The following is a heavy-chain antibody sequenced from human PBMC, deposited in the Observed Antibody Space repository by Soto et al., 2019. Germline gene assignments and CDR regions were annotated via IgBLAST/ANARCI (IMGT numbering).Heavy chain of an antibody. V-gene: IGHV4-4*02. J-gene: IGHJ4*02. Sequence: QVELQESGPGLVKPSGTLSLTCAVSGGSVSSTYWWSWVRQPPGKGLEWIGEIYHSGSANYNPSLKSRATISVENSKNQFSLNLNSVTAADTAVYYCARYNAASGTYYFDYWGQGTLVTVSS. D-gene: IGHD6-13*01. CDR2: IYHSGSA. CDR3: ARYNAASGTYYFDY. CDR1: GGSVSSTYW.